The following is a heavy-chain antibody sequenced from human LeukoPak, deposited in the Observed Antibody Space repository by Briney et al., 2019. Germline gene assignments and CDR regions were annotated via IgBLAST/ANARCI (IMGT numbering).Heavy chain of an antibody. D-gene: IGHD6-19*01. CDR3: ARLAGGQWLVQDAFDI. V-gene: IGHV4-59*08. CDR1: GGSISSYY. Sequence: SETLSLTCTVSGGSISSYYWSWIRQPPGKGLEWIGYIYYSGSTNYNPSLKSRVTISVDTSKNQFSLKLSSVTAADTAVYYCARLAGGQWLVQDAFDIWGQGTMVTVSS. CDR2: IYYSGST. J-gene: IGHJ3*02.